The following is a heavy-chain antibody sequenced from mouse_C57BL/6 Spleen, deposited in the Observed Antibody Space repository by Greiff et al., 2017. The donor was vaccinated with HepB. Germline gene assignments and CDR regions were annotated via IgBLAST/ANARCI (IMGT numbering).Heavy chain of an antibody. Sequence: VQLKESGGGLVKPGGSLKLSCAASGFTFSDYGMHWVRQAPEKGLEWVAYISSGSSTIYYADTVKGRFTISRDNAKNTLFLQLTSLRSEDTAMYYCARIQLGPYYAMDYWGQGTSVTVSS. D-gene: IGHD4-1*02. CDR3: ARIQLGPYYAMDY. V-gene: IGHV5-17*01. CDR1: GFTFSDYG. J-gene: IGHJ4*01. CDR2: ISSGSSTI.